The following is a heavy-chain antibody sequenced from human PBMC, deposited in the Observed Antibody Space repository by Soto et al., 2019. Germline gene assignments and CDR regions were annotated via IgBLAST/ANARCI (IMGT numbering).Heavy chain of an antibody. J-gene: IGHJ4*02. V-gene: IGHV4-30-2*01. Sequence: QLQLQESGSGLVKPSQTLSLTCAVSGGSISSGGYSWSWIRQPPGQGLEWIGYIDHSGSTYYNPALKRRVAISVDRSKHQFSLKLSSVTAADTALYYCARERRRDNRFDYWGQGTLVTVSS. CDR2: IDHSGST. CDR3: ARERRRDNRFDY. D-gene: IGHD2-21*02. CDR1: GGSISSGGYS.